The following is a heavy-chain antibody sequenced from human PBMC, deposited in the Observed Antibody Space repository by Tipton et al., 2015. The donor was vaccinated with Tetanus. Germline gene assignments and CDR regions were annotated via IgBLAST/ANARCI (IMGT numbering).Heavy chain of an antibody. J-gene: IGHJ4*02. V-gene: IGHV3-73*01. CDR3: ARDRDGGWSFDD. CDR1: GFTSSGSA. CDR2: IRNKANNYAT. D-gene: IGHD6-19*01. Sequence: SLRLSCATSGFTSSGSAMHWVRQASGKGLEWIGLIRNKANNYATAYTASVKGRFIISRDDSKNTAYLQMNTLKTEDTAVYYCARDRDGGWSFDDWGQGTLVTVSS.